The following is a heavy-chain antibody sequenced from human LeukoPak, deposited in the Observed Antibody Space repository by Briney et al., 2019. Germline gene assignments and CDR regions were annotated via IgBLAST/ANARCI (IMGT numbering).Heavy chain of an antibody. CDR3: AKDTCSTSVRY. J-gene: IGHJ1*01. CDR1: GYTFTGYN. D-gene: IGHD6-6*01. Sequence: VASVKVSCKASGYTFTGYNMRSVRHAPGQGLEGLEGINLNSGGTNNAQKFKARFTTTRDTSISTAYMKLSSLRSDDRAEYYCAKDTCSTSVRYWGQGTLVTVSS. CDR2: INLNSGGT. V-gene: IGHV1-2*02.